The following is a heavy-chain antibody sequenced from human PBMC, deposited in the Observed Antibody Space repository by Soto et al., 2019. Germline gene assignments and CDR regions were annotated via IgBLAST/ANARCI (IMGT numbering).Heavy chain of an antibody. J-gene: IGHJ4*02. CDR2: ISFDGSNE. Sequence: PGGSLRLSYAASGFIFSSFGMHWVRQAPGKGLEWVAVISFDGSNEYYADSVKGRFTISRDNSKNTLYLQMNSLRAEDTAMYYCARGSGGLIVVVSTFDYWGQGTLVTVSS. V-gene: IGHV3-30-3*01. CDR3: ARGSGGLIVVVSTFDY. D-gene: IGHD3-22*01. CDR1: GFIFSSFG.